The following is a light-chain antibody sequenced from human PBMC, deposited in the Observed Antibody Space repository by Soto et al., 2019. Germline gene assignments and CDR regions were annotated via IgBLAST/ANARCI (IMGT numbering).Light chain of an antibody. CDR2: KAS. Sequence: SPMTQSPSTLSASVGDTVTVTCRASQSVSGWLAWYQQKPGKAPKLLIYKASSLESGVPSRFSGSGSETEFTLTISSLQPEDSALYYCHQYNNWPWTFGQGTKVDIK. V-gene: IGKV1-5*03. J-gene: IGKJ1*01. CDR3: HQYNNWPWT. CDR1: QSVSGW.